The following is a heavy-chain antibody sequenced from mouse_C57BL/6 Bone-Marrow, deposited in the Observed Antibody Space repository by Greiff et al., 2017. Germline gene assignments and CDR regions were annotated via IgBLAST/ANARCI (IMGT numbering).Heavy chain of an antibody. CDR3: ARFYYFDY. CDR2: IYPGAGDT. J-gene: IGHJ2*01. V-gene: IGHV1-82*01. CDR1: GYAFSSSW. Sequence: QVQLQQSGPELVKPGASVKISCKASGYAFSSSWMNWVKQRPGKGLEWIGRIYPGAGDTNYNGKFKGKATLTADKSSSTAYMQLSSLTSEDSAFYFCARFYYFDYWGQGTTLTVSS.